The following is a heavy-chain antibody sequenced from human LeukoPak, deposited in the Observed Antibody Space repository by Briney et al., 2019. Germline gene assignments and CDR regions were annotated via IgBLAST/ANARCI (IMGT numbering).Heavy chain of an antibody. CDR2: IKQDGSEK. CDR1: GFTFSSYW. CDR3: ARDRGGSYMYLQH. Sequence: GGSLRLSCAASGFTFSSYWMSWVRQAPGKGLEWVANIKQDGSEKYYVDSVKGRFTISRDNAKNSLYLQMNSLRAEDTAVYYCARDRGGSYMYLQHWGQGTQVTVSS. J-gene: IGHJ1*01. D-gene: IGHD1-26*01. V-gene: IGHV3-7*01.